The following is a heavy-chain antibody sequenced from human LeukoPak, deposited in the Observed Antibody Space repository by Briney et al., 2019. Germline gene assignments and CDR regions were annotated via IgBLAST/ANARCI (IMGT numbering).Heavy chain of an antibody. J-gene: IGHJ4*02. CDR2: ISGSGGST. D-gene: IGHD3-22*01. V-gene: IGHV3-23*01. CDR3: AKDGMEEMIVPRLPYYFDY. Sequence: TGGSLRLSCAASGFTFGSYAMSWVRQAPGKGLEWVSAISGSGGSTYYADSVKGRFTISRDNSKNTLYLQMNSLRAEDTAVYYCAKDGMEEMIVPRLPYYFDYWGQGTLVTVSS. CDR1: GFTFGSYA.